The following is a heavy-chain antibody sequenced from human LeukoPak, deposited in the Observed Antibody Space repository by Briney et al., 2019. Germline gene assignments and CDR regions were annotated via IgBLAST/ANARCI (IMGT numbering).Heavy chain of an antibody. CDR3: ARDRYYGSGSYGL. J-gene: IGHJ4*02. CDR2: IKEDGSEK. D-gene: IGHD3-10*01. CDR1: GFTVSSNY. Sequence: GGSLRLSCAASGFTVSSNYMSWVRQTPGKGLEWVANIKEDGSEKYYVDSVKGRFTISRDNAKNSLYLQMSSLRAEDTAVYYCARDRYYGSGSYGLWGQGTLVTVSS. V-gene: IGHV3-7*01.